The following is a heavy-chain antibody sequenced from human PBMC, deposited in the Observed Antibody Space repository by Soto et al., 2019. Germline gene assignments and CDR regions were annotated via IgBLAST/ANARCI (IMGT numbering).Heavy chain of an antibody. CDR2: IYQSGST. CDR3: ARAPGR. Sequence: QLQLQEYGSGLVKPSQTLSLTCAVPGGSISSGAYSWSWIRQPPGQGLEWIGYIYQSGSTYYNPSLKSRVTIAVVRSETQFSFDVSGVTGANTVVYCCARAPGRWGQGTMVTVSS. J-gene: IGHJ4*02. CDR1: GGSISSGAYS. V-gene: IGHV4-30-2*01.